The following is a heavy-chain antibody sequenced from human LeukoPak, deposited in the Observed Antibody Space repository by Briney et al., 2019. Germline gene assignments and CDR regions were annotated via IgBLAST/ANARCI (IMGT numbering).Heavy chain of an antibody. V-gene: IGHV3-21*01. CDR2: ISSSSSYI. D-gene: IGHD2-15*01. CDR1: GFTFSSYS. J-gene: IGHJ4*02. Sequence: PGGSLRLSCAASGFTFSSYSMNWVRQAPGKGLECVSSISSSSSYIYYADSVKGRFTISRDNAKNSLYLQMNSLRAEDTAVYYCARSTSGGSFSFDYWGQGTLVTVSS. CDR3: ARSTSGGSFSFDY.